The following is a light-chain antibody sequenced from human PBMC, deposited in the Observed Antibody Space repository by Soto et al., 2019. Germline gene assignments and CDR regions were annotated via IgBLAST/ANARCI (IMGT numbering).Light chain of an antibody. CDR2: DGS. CDR3: LQDYSYPWT. J-gene: IGKJ1*01. CDR1: QDISSY. V-gene: IGKV1-9*01. Sequence: DIQLTQSPSFLSASVGDRVTITCRASQDISSYLAWYQQKPGKAPKLLISDGSTLQSGVPSRFSGSASGTDFTLTISSLQPEDFATYYCLQDYSYPWTFGQGTKVDIK.